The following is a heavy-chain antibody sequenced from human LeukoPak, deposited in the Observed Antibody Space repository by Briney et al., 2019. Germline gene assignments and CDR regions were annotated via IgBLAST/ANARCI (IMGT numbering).Heavy chain of an antibody. CDR2: MKPNTGAT. CDR3: ARTYCENCPNPNWFDP. J-gene: IGHJ5*02. Sequence: ASVKVSCKASGYTFSNYDINWVRQAPGQGLEWVGWMKPNTGATGYAAKFQGRATMTREISTSTAYMELSSLTSEDTAVYFCARTYCENCPNPNWFDPWGQGTLVTVSS. D-gene: IGHD2-8*01. CDR1: GYTFSNYD. V-gene: IGHV1-8*01.